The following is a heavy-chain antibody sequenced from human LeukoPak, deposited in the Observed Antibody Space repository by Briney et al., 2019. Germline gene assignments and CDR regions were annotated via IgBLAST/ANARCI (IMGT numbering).Heavy chain of an antibody. V-gene: IGHV5-51*01. CDR2: IYPRDSDT. CDR3: ARRQYSGYDFDF. Sequence: GESLKISCKGSGYTFSGNWIGWVRQMPGKGLEWMEIIYPRDSDTRYSPSFQGQVTVSADKSISTAYLQWSSLEASDTAMYYCARRQYSGYDFDFWGQGTLVTVSS. D-gene: IGHD5-12*01. J-gene: IGHJ4*02. CDR1: GYTFSGNW.